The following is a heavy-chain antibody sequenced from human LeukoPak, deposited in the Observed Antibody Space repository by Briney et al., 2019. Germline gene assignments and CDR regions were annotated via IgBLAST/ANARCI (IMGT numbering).Heavy chain of an antibody. CDR1: GFTFSSYA. CDR2: ISYDGSNK. Sequence: GGSLRLSCAASGFTFSSYAMHWVRQAPGKGLEWVAVISYDGSNKYYADSVKGRFTISRDNAKNTLYLQMNSLRAEDTAIYYCARDQSTVGPTTADYWGQGALVTVSS. V-gene: IGHV3-30-3*01. J-gene: IGHJ4*02. D-gene: IGHD1-26*01. CDR3: ARDQSTVGPTTADY.